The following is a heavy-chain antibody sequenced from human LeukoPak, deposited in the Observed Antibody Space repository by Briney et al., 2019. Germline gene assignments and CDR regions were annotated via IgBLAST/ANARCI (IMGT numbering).Heavy chain of an antibody. CDR2: ISYDGSNK. V-gene: IGHV3-30*18. J-gene: IGHJ4*02. D-gene: IGHD2-2*01. Sequence: GGSLRLSCAASGFTFSSYGMHWVRQAPGKGLEWVAVISYDGSNKYYADSVEGRFTISRDNSKNTLYLQMNSLRAEDTAVYYCAKSSTSCTKCFDYWGQGTLVTVSS. CDR1: GFTFSSYG. CDR3: AKSSTSCTKCFDY.